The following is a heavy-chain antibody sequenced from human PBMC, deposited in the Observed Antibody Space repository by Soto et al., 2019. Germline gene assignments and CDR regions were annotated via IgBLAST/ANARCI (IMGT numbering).Heavy chain of an antibody. V-gene: IGHV4-31*02. CDR3: ARDREEATAYDAFDI. Sequence: LTKTVSGGSIISGGYYWSLNNQHPGKGLEWIGYIYYSGSTYYNPSLKSRVTISVDTSKNQFSLKLSSVTAADTAVYYCARDREEATAYDAFDIWGQGTMVTVSS. J-gene: IGHJ3*02. D-gene: IGHD1-26*01. CDR2: IYYSGST. CDR1: GGSIISGGYY.